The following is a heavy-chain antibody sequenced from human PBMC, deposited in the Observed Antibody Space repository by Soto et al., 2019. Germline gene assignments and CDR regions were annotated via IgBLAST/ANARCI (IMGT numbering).Heavy chain of an antibody. V-gene: IGHV3-74*01. CDR2: IHADGSST. CDR1: GFTFSNFW. D-gene: IGHD3-10*01. J-gene: IGHJ6*02. Sequence: EVQLLESGGGLVQPGGSLRLSCSVSGFTFSNFWMHWVRQAPGKGLVWVSHIHADGSSTSYADSVKGRFTISRDNAKNTLYLQMNSLRADDTAVYYCARDRGTYALDVWGQGTTVTVSS. CDR3: ARDRGTYALDV.